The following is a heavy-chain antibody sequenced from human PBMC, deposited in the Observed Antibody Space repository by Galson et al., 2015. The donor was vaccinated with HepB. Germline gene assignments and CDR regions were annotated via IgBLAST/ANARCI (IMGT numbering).Heavy chain of an antibody. J-gene: IGHJ4*02. Sequence: SVKVSCKVSGYTLTELSMHWVRQAPGKGLEWMGGFDPEDGETIYAQKFQGRVTMTEDTSTDTAYMELSSLRSEDTAVYYCATAKSGYDSPFDYWGQGTLVTVSS. V-gene: IGHV1-24*01. CDR2: FDPEDGET. CDR1: GYTLTELS. CDR3: ATAKSGYDSPFDY. D-gene: IGHD5-12*01.